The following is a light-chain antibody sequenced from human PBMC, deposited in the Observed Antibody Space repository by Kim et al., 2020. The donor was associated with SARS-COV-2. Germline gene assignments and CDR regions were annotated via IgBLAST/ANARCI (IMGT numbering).Light chain of an antibody. V-gene: IGKV3-20*01. CDR3: QQYCISPQT. CDR2: GAS. Sequence: LPPGQTSHLARMGSKSVSSDYVAWYQQKPGHAPRLLIYGASSSTTGIPDRFSGSGSGTDFTLTISRLAPEDFAVYYCQQYCISPQTFGQGTKLEI. J-gene: IGKJ2*01. CDR1: KSVSSDY.